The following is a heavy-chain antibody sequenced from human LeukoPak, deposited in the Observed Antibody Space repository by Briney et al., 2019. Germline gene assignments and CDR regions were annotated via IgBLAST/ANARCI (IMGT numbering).Heavy chain of an antibody. CDR3: ARDKGIDLPPMDI. Sequence: SVKVSCKASGGTFSSYAIGWVRQAPGQGLEWMGGIIPIFGTANYAQKFQGRVTITADESTSTAYMELSSLRSEDTAVYYCARDKGIDLPPMDIWGQGTMVTVSS. CDR1: GGTFSSYA. CDR2: IIPIFGTA. V-gene: IGHV1-69*01. J-gene: IGHJ3*02.